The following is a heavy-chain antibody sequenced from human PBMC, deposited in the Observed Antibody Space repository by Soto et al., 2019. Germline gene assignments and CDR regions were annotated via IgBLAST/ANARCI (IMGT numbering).Heavy chain of an antibody. D-gene: IGHD2-21*02. CDR1: GFTFSSYS. CDR3: AVEASYCGGDCYFDY. Sequence: GGSLRFSCAAPGFTFSSYSMNWVRQAPGKGLEWVSSISSSSSYIYYADSVKGRFTISRDNAKNSLYLQMNSLRAEDTAVYYCAVEASYCGGDCYFDYWGQGTLVTAPQ. CDR2: ISSSSSYI. J-gene: IGHJ4*02. V-gene: IGHV3-21*01.